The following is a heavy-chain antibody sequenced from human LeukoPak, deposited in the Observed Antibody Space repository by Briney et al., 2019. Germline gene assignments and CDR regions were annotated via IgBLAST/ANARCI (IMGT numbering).Heavy chain of an antibody. CDR2: ISPYNGDT. J-gene: IGHJ4*02. D-gene: IGHD3-16*01. CDR1: GYTFNSYG. V-gene: IGHV1-18*01. Sequence: ASVKVSCKASGYTFNSYGISWVRQAPGQGLEGMGWISPYNGDTKYAQNLQGRVTITTDTSTSTAYMELRSLRPDDTAVNYWARDHYDYVWGSHRPYFDTWGQGTLVTVSS. CDR3: ARDHYDYVWGSHRPYFDT.